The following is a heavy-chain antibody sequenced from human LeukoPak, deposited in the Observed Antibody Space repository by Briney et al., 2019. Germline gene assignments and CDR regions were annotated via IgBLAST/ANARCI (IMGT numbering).Heavy chain of an antibody. V-gene: IGHV4-39*01. D-gene: IGHD3-10*01. CDR3: ARRPGGYYGLGSRLDN. J-gene: IGHJ4*02. Sequence: PSETLSLTCTVSGGSISCAGYSWGWIRQPPGKGLEWIGSVYYSGNTDYNPSLKSRLTMSFDTTKNQFLLRLRSVTAADTAVYYCARRPGGYYGLGSRLDNWGQGTLVTVSS. CDR2: VYYSGNT. CDR1: GGSISCAGYS.